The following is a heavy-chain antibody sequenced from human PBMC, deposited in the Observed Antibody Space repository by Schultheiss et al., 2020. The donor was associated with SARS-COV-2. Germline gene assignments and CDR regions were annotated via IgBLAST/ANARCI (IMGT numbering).Heavy chain of an antibody. CDR2: IDWDDDK. V-gene: IGHV2-70*04. CDR1: GFSLSTSGMR. CDR3: ARIPTGNDAFDI. D-gene: IGHD4-11*01. Sequence: QTLSLTCTFSGFSLSTSGMRVSWIRQPPGKALEWLARIDWDDDKFYSTSLKTRLTISKDTSKNQVVLTMTNMDPVDTATYYCARIPTGNDAFDIWGQGTMVTVSS. J-gene: IGHJ3*02.